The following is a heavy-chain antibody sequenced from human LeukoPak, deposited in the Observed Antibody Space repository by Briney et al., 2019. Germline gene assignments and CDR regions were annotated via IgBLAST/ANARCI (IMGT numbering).Heavy chain of an antibody. CDR1: GGSISSGGYY. V-gene: IGHV4-31*03. Sequence: SETLSLTCTVSGGSISSGGYYWSWIRQHPGKGLEWIGYIYYSGSTYYNPSLKSRVTISVDTSKNQFSLKLSSVTAADTAVYYCARGTGDSSGSIDYWGQGTLVTVSS. CDR3: ARGTGDSSGSIDY. CDR2: IYYSGST. D-gene: IGHD3-22*01. J-gene: IGHJ4*02.